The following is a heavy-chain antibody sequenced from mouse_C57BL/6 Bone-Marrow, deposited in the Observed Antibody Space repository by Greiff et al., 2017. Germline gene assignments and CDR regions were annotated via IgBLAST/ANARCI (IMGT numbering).Heavy chain of an antibody. CDR2: IYPRSGNT. CDR1: GYTFTSYG. V-gene: IGHV1-81*01. Sequence: QVQLQQSGAELARPGASVKLSCKASGYTFTSYGISWVKQRTGQGLEWIGEIYPRSGNTYYNEKFKGKATLTADKSSSTAYMELRSLTSEDSAVYFCASLWDYDGNYAMDYWGQGTSVTVSS. D-gene: IGHD2-4*01. CDR3: ASLWDYDGNYAMDY. J-gene: IGHJ4*01.